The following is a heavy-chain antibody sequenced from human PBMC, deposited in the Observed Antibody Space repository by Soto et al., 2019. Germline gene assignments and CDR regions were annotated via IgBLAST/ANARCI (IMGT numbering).Heavy chain of an antibody. CDR1: GXRFSSNSAA. Sequence: GXRFSSNSAAWNWIRQSPSRVLEWLGRKYYRSNWSNDYAISVKSRITINPDTSKNQFSLRLYSVTPEDTAVYYCAGVSWFRGMDVWGQGTPVTVSS. J-gene: IGHJ6*02. CDR2: KYYRSNWSN. V-gene: IGHV6-1*01. CDR3: AGVSWFRGMDV. D-gene: IGHD3-10*01.